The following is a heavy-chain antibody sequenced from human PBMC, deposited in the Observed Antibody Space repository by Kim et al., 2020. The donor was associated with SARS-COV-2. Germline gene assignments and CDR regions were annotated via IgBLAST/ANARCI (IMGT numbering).Heavy chain of an antibody. Sequence: GGSLRLSCVTSGFTFREFSMTWVRQAPGKGLEWISFISSTICGVNTEYAVNVRVTISIASAENTLYLHLQKLSLKTADAGDCSGVREDWGRG. V-gene: IGHV3-48*01. J-gene: IGHJ1*01. CDR2: ISSTICGV. CDR3: VRED. CDR1: GFTFREFS.